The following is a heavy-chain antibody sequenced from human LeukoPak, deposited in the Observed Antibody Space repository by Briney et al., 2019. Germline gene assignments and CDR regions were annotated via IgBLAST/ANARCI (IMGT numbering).Heavy chain of an antibody. Sequence: GSSVKVSCKASGGTFSSYAISWVRQAPGQGLEWMGRIIPIFGIANYAQKFQGRVTITADKSTSTAYMELSSLRSEDTAVYYCARDPSSTVVMRYYFDYWGQGTLVTVS. V-gene: IGHV1-69*04. D-gene: IGHD4-23*01. CDR2: IIPIFGIA. J-gene: IGHJ4*02. CDR3: ARDPSSTVVMRYYFDY. CDR1: GGTFSSYA.